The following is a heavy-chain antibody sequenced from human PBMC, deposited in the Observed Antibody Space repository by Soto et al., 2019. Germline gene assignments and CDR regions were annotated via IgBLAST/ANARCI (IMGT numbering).Heavy chain of an antibody. CDR1: GGSFSGYY. CDR2: INHSGST. D-gene: IGHD3-16*01. Sequence: QVQLQQWGAGLLKPSETLSLTCAVYGGSFSGYYWSWIRQPPGKGLEWIGEINHSGSTNYNPSLKGRVTISVDTSKNQFALKLSSVTAADTAVYYCARKRGGGGHFDYWGQGTLVTVSS. V-gene: IGHV4-34*01. J-gene: IGHJ4*02. CDR3: ARKRGGGGHFDY.